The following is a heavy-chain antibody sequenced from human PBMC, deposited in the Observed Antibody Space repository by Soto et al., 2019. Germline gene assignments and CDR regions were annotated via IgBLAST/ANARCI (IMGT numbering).Heavy chain of an antibody. D-gene: IGHD4-17*01. CDR3: ARFSDYYF. CDR2: ISSSSGTI. V-gene: IGHV3-48*02. J-gene: IGHJ4*02. Sequence: EVQLVESGGGLVQPGGSLRLSCAASGFTFSSNSMNWVRQAPGKGPEWMSYISSSSGTIYYADSVEGRFTISRDNAKNSLYLQMNSLRDEDTAIYYCARFSDYYFWGQGTLVSVSS. CDR1: GFTFSSNS.